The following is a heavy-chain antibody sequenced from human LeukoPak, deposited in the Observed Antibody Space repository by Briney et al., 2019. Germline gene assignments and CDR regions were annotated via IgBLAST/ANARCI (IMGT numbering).Heavy chain of an antibody. D-gene: IGHD4-17*01. J-gene: IGHJ4*02. CDR3: ARDRHGDYAADY. CDR1: GFTFSSYA. V-gene: IGHV3-23*01. CDR2: ISGSGGST. Sequence: GGSLRLSCAASGFTFSSYAMSWVRQAPGKGLEWVSAISGSGGSTYYADSVKGRFTISRDNAKNSVYLQMNSLRAEDTAVYYCARDRHGDYAADYWGQGTLVTVSS.